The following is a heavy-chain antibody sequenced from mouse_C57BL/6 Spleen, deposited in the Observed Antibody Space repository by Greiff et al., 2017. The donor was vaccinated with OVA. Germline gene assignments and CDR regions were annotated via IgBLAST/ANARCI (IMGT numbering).Heavy chain of an antibody. Sequence: EVKLMESGEGLVKPGGSLKLSCAASGFTFSSYAMSWVRPTPEKRLEWVAYISSGGDYIYYADTVKGRFTISRDNAMNTLYLQMSSLKSEDTAMYYCTRGGTAQATFPFAYWGQGTLVTVSA. CDR1: GFTFSSYA. CDR3: TRGGTAQATFPFAY. J-gene: IGHJ3*01. CDR2: ISSGGDYI. D-gene: IGHD3-2*02. V-gene: IGHV5-9-1*02.